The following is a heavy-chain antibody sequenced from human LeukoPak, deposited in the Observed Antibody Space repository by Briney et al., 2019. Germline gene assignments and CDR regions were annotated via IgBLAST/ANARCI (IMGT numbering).Heavy chain of an antibody. V-gene: IGHV4-59*01. CDR1: GGSISSYY. CDR2: IYYSGGT. D-gene: IGHD3-22*01. J-gene: IGHJ4*02. Sequence: KTSETLSLTCTVSGGSISSYYWSWIRQPPGKGLEWIGYIYYSGGTNYNPSLKSRVTISVDTSKNQFSLKLSSVTAADTAVYYCARVGRFYYDSSGYPDYWGQGTLVTVSS. CDR3: ARVGRFYYDSSGYPDY.